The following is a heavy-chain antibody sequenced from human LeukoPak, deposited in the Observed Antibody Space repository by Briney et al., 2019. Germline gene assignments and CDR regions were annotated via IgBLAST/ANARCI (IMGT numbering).Heavy chain of an antibody. CDR3: ARDPSNSGSYYVLDY. V-gene: IGHV3-74*01. CDR2: INDDGSAT. D-gene: IGHD1-26*01. CDR1: GFTFSNYW. J-gene: IGHJ4*02. Sequence: GGSLRLSCAASGFTFSNYWMHWVRQVPGKGLVWVSRINDDGSATFYADSVKGRFTISRDNAKNTLFLQINSLRAEDTAVYYCARDPSNSGSYYVLDYWGQGTLVTVSS.